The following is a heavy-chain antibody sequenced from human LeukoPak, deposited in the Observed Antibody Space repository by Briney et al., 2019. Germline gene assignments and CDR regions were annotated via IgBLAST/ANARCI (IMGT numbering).Heavy chain of an antibody. V-gene: IGHV3-23*01. J-gene: IGHJ6*03. CDR1: GFTFSNYA. CDR2: ITGSGGHT. D-gene: IGHD2-8*01. Sequence: GGSLRLSCEASGFTFSNYAMAWVRQSPGKGLEWVSGITGSGGHTYYADSVKGRFTSSRDNSKNTLYLQMNSLRAEDTAVYYCTKDLTNYHYYYTDVWGKGTTVIVSS. CDR3: TKDLTNYHYYYTDV.